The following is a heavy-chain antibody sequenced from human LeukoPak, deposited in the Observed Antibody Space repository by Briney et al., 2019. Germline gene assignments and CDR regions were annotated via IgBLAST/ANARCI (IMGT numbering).Heavy chain of an antibody. V-gene: IGHV1-2*06. CDR2: INPNSGGT. Sequence: GASVKVSCKASGYTFTGYYMHWVRQAPGQGLEWMGRINPNSGGTNYEQKFQGRVTMTRDTSISTAYMELSRLRSDDTAVYYCARCPRNNWFDPWGQRTLVTVSS. J-gene: IGHJ5*02. CDR1: GYTFTGYY. CDR3: ARCPRNNWFDP.